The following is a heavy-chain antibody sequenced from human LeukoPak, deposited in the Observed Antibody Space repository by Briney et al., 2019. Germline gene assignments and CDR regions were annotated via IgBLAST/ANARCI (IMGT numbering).Heavy chain of an antibody. V-gene: IGHV1-2*02. CDR1: GYTFTGYY. CDR3: ARDPAYYDTGVIDY. D-gene: IGHD3-9*01. J-gene: IGHJ4*02. CDR2: INPNSGGT. Sequence: ASVKVSCKASGYTFTGYYMHWVRQAPGQGLEWMGWINPNSGGTNYAQKFQGRVTMTRDTSISTAYMELSRLRSDDTAVYYCARDPAYYDTGVIDYWGQGTLVTVSS.